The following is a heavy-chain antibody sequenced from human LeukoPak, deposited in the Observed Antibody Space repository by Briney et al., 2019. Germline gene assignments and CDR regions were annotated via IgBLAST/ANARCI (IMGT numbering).Heavy chain of an antibody. Sequence: GGSLRLSCSVSGFTFSTYAMHWVRQAPGKGLEYVAAIKSDGSKTFYADSVKDRFSISRDNSKNTLYLQMGSLRAEDMAVYYCARGRGGSYDYWGQGILVTVSS. J-gene: IGHJ4*02. CDR1: GFTFSTYA. CDR3: ARGRGGSYDY. D-gene: IGHD1-26*01. CDR2: IKSDGSKT. V-gene: IGHV3-64*02.